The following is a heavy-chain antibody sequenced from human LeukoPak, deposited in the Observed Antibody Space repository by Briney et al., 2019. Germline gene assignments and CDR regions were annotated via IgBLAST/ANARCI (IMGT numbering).Heavy chain of an antibody. J-gene: IGHJ6*02. CDR2: MNPNSGNT. V-gene: IGHV1-8*01. CDR1: GYTFTIYD. CDR3: ARETWIQLWFARYYYYGMDV. Sequence: GASVKVSCKASGYTFTIYDINWVRQATGQGLEWMGWMNPNSGNTGYAQKFQGRDTMTRNTSISTAYMELSSLRSEDTAVYYCARETWIQLWFARYYYYGMDVWGQGTTVTVSS. D-gene: IGHD5-18*01.